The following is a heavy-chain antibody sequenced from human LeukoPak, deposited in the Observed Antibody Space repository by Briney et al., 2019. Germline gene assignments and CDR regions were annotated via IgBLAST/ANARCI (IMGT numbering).Heavy chain of an antibody. CDR2: IWYDGSNK. J-gene: IGHJ5*02. V-gene: IGHV3-33*01. D-gene: IGHD2-15*01. CDR1: GFTFSSYG. Sequence: GRSLRLSCAASGFTFSSYGMHWVRQAPGKGLEWVAVIWYDGSNKYYADSVKGRFTISRGNSKNTLYLQMNSLRAEDTAVYYCARDGYCSGGSCFSGFDPWGQGTLVTVSS. CDR3: ARDGYCSGGSCFSGFDP.